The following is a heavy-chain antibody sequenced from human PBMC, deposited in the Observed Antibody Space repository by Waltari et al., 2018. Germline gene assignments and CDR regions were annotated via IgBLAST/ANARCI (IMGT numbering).Heavy chain of an antibody. J-gene: IGHJ3*02. Sequence: QLQLQESGPGLVNPSETLSLNCTSSGGSISSCYNWAWVRQPPGKGLGWVGTMYYSGATSNNPSLDSRLSMSIDTSKNLFSLKLSSVTATDTGVYFCVRPGSTVTPRAFDIWGQGIKVTVSS. CDR3: VRPGSTVTPRAFDI. CDR2: MYYSGAT. CDR1: GGSISSCYN. V-gene: IGHV4-39*01. D-gene: IGHD4-17*01.